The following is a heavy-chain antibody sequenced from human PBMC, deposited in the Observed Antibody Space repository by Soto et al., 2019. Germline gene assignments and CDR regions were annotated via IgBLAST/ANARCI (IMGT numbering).Heavy chain of an antibody. Sequence: TSETLSLTCAVSGGSLSDYYWPWIRQSPWKGLEWIGEIHPSGSTNYNPSLRSRVTISVDTSKNQFSLKLTSLTAADTAVYYCARGRDEYKLGNVWGHGTTVT. CDR1: GGSLSDYY. J-gene: IGHJ6*02. CDR2: IHPSGST. V-gene: IGHV4-34*01. CDR3: ARGRDEYKLGNV. D-gene: IGHD1-1*01.